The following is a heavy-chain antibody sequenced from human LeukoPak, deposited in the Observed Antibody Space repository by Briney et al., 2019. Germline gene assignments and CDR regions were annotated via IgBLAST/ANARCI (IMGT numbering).Heavy chain of an antibody. D-gene: IGHD4-23*01. V-gene: IGHV3-66*01. Sequence: PGGSLRPSCAASGFTVSSNYMSWVRQAPGKGLEWVSVIYSGGSTCYADSVKGRFTISRDNSKNTLYLQMNSLRAEDTAVYYCASSDYGGNSDSNDYWGQGTLVTVSS. CDR3: ASSDYGGNSDSNDY. CDR1: GFTVSSNY. J-gene: IGHJ4*02. CDR2: IYSGGST.